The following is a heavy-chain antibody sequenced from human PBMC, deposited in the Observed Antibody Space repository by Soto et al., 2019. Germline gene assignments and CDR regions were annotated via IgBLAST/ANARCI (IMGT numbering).Heavy chain of an antibody. CDR1: GYTFTSYG. J-gene: IGHJ5*02. CDR2: INAANGDT. V-gene: IGHV1-3*01. CDR3: VRRHVSATGIDWFEP. Sequence: ASVKVSCKASGYTFTSYGIHWVRQAPGQRLEWMGWINAANGDTKYSPKFQGRVTITRDTSASTAYMELSSLRSEDTAVYYCVRRHVSATGIDWFEPCGKQPLVTASS. D-gene: IGHD6-13*01.